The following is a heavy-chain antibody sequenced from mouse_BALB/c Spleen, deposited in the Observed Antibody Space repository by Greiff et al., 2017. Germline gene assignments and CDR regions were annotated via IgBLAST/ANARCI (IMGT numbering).Heavy chain of an antibody. J-gene: IGHJ2*01. Sequence: VQLQQPGAELVKPGASVKLSCKASGYTFTSYWMHWVKQRPGQGLEWIGEIDPSDSYTNYNQKFKGKATLTVDKSSSTAYMQLSSLTSEDSAVYYCARSEAMITTGRDFDYWGQGTTLTVSS. CDR3: ARSEAMITTGRDFDY. CDR1: GYTFTSYW. V-gene: IGHV1-69*02. D-gene: IGHD2-4*01. CDR2: IDPSDSYT.